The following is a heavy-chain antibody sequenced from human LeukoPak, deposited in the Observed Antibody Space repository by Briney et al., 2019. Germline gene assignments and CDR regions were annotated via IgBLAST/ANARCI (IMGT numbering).Heavy chain of an antibody. CDR2: IIPIFGTA. CDR1: GGTFSSYA. CDR3: ARELGWPGKVFDY. V-gene: IGHV1-69*13. Sequence: SVKVSCKASGGTFSSYAISWVPQAPGQGLEWMGGIIPIFGTANYAQKFQGRVTITADESTSTAYMELSSLRSEDTAVYYCARELGWPGKVFDYWGQGTLVTVSS. J-gene: IGHJ4*02. D-gene: IGHD6-19*01.